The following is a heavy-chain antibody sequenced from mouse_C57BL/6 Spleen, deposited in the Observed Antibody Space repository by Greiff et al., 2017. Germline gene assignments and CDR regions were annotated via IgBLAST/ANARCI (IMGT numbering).Heavy chain of an antibody. J-gene: IGHJ1*03. V-gene: IGHV2-2*01. CDR3: ARNPPRYYGSSYLYWYFDV. CDR1: GFSLTSYG. CDR2: IWSGGST. Sequence: QVQLKESGPGLVQPSQSLSITCTVSGFSLTSYGVHWVRQSPGKGLEWLGVIWSGGSTDYNAAFISRLSISKDNSKSQVFFKMNSLQADDTAIYYCARNPPRYYGSSYLYWYFDVWGTGTTVTVSS. D-gene: IGHD1-1*01.